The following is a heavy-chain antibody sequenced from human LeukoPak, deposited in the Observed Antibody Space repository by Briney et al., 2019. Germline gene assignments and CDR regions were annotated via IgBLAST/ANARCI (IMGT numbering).Heavy chain of an antibody. Sequence: GSLRLSCAASGFTFDDYGMSWVRQAPGKGLEWVSGINWNGGSTGYADSVKGRFTISRDNAKNSLYLQMNSLRAEDTALYYCASVKAVAGTAQYYYYYYYMDVWGKGTTVTVSS. J-gene: IGHJ6*03. CDR2: INWNGGST. V-gene: IGHV3-20*04. CDR1: GFTFDDYG. D-gene: IGHD6-19*01. CDR3: ASVKAVAGTAQYYYYYYYMDV.